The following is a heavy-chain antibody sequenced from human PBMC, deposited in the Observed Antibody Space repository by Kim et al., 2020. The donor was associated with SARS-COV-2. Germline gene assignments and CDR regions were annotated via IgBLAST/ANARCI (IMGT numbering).Heavy chain of an antibody. D-gene: IGHD3-3*01. CDR1: GGSFSGYY. CDR3: ARGRRVLRFLEWLLSLDP. J-gene: IGHJ5*02. Sequence: SETLSLTCAVYGGSFSGYYWSWIRQPPGKGLEWIGEINHSGSTNYNPSLKSRVTISVDTSKNQFSLKLSSVTAADTAVYYCARGRRVLRFLEWLLSLDPSGQGTLVTVSS. V-gene: IGHV4-34*01. CDR2: INHSGST.